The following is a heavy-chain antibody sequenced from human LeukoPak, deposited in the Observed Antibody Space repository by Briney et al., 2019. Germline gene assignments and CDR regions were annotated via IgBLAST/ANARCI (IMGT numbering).Heavy chain of an antibody. CDR2: IYYSGST. CDR1: GGSISSYY. CDR3: ARDRSRGWYYFDY. D-gene: IGHD6-19*01. J-gene: IGHJ4*02. V-gene: IGHV4-59*01. Sequence: PSETLSLTCTVSGGSISSYYWSWIRQPPGKRLEWIGYIYYSGSTNYNPSLKSRVTISVDTSKNQFSLKLSSVTAADTAVYYCARDRSRGWYYFDYWGQGTLVTVSS.